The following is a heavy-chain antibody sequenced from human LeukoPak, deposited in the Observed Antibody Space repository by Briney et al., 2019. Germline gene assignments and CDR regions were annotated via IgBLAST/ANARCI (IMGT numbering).Heavy chain of an antibody. CDR3: ASEYVAARLFVY. J-gene: IGHJ4*02. CDR1: EFTFSNYW. Sequence: PPGGSLRLSCAASEFTFSNYWMSWVRQAPGKGLEWVANIKKVGSDKYYVDSVKGRFTISRDNSKNTLYLQMNSLRAEDTAVYYCASEYVAARLFVYWGQGTLVTVSS. D-gene: IGHD6-6*01. V-gene: IGHV3-7*03. CDR2: IKKVGSDK.